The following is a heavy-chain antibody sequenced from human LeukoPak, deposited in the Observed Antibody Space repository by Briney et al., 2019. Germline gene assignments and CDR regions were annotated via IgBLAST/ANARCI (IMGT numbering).Heavy chain of an antibody. CDR3: AGPRGSPIGGYNWFDP. CDR2: IYYSGST. D-gene: IGHD2-15*01. V-gene: IGHV4-39*01. J-gene: IGHJ5*02. CDR1: GGSISSSSYY. Sequence: SETLSLTCTVSGGSISSSSYYWGWIRQPPGKGLEWIGSIYYSGSTYYNPSLKSRVTISVDTSKNQFSLKLSSVTAADTAVYYCAGPRGSPIGGYNWFDPWGQGTLVTVSS.